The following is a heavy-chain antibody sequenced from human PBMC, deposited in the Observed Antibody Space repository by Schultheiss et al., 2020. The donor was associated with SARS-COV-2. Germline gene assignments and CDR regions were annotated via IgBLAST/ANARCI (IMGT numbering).Heavy chain of an antibody. J-gene: IGHJ4*02. CDR2: IYYSGST. CDR3: ARRRGSNSKVVVVPAASQSLYFDY. CDR1: GGSISSYY. D-gene: IGHD2-2*01. V-gene: IGHV4-59*08. Sequence: SETLSLTCTVSGGSISSYYWSWIRQPPGKGLEWIGYIYYSGSTNYNPSLKSRVTISVDTSKNQFSLKLSSVTAADTAVYYCARRRGSNSKVVVVPAASQSLYFDYWGQGTLVTVSS.